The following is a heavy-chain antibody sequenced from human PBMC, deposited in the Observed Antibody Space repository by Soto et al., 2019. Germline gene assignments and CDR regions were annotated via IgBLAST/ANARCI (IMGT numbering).Heavy chain of an antibody. V-gene: IGHV4-30-2*01. CDR3: AREPPTYGMDV. CDR1: GGSISSGCYS. CDR2: IYHSGST. J-gene: IGHJ6*02. Sequence: TLSLTCAVSGGSISSGCYSWSWIRQPPGKGLEWIGYIYHSGSTYYNPSLKSRVTVSVDRSKNQFSLKLSSVTAADTAVYYCAREPPTYGMDVWGQGTTVTVSS.